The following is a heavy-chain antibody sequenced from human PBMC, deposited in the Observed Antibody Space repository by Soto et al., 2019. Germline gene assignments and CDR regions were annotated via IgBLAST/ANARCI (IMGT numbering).Heavy chain of an antibody. Sequence: ASVKVSCKTSGGTFNSYAIAWVRQAPGRGLEWMGGIIPVFGSPNHAQNFQGRVTITADTATSTASMELTSLRSEDTAVYYCARGQGRLSASEVLMHYFDYWSLGTQVTVSS. CDR3: ARGQGRLSASEVLMHYFDY. CDR1: GGTFNSYA. CDR2: IIPVFGSP. V-gene: IGHV1-69*06. J-gene: IGHJ4*02. D-gene: IGHD3-10*01.